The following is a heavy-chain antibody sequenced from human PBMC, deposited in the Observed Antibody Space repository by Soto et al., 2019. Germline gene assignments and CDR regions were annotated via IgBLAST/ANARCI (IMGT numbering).Heavy chain of an antibody. CDR1: GYDFTTYG. CDR2: ISAHNGNT. CDR3: ATGRYGDY. J-gene: IGHJ4*02. V-gene: IGHV1-18*01. D-gene: IGHD1-1*01. Sequence: QVHLVQSGAEVKKPGGSVKVSCKGSGYDFTTYGITWVRQAPGQGLEWMAWISAHNGNTDYAQKLQGRVTVTRDTSTSTAYMELRSLRSDDTAVYYCATGRYGDYWGQGALVTVSS.